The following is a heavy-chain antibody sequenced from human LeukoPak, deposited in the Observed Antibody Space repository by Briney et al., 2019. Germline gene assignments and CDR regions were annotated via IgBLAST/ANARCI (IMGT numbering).Heavy chain of an antibody. D-gene: IGHD6-13*01. J-gene: IGHJ4*02. V-gene: IGHV5-51*01. CDR1: GYIFTTYW. Sequence: GESLNISGKGSGYIFTTYWIGWVRQMPGKGLEWMGIIYPGDSDPRYSPSFQGQVTISADKSISTAYLQWSSLKASDSATYYCVRHGLGSSWFGFDYWGQGTLVTVSS. CDR3: VRHGLGSSWFGFDY. CDR2: IYPGDSDP.